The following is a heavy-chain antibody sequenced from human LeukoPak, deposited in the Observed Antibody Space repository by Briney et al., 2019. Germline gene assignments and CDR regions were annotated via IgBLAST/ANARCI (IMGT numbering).Heavy chain of an antibody. V-gene: IGHV4-39*01. J-gene: IGHJ4*02. D-gene: IGHD4-17*01. CDR1: GGSISSSSYY. CDR3: ARHDSPLTATTSFDY. Sequence: PSETLSLTCTVSGGSISSSSYYWGWIRQPPGKGLEWIGSIYYSGSTYYNPSLKSRVTISVDTSKNQFSLKLSSVTAADTAVYYCARHDSPLTATTSFDYWGQGTLVTVSS. CDR2: IYYSGST.